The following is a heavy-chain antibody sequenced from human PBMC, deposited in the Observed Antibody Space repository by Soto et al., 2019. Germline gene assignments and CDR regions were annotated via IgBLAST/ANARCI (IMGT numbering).Heavy chain of an antibody. V-gene: IGHV1-18*01. CDR2: ISAYNGNT. D-gene: IGHD3-22*01. J-gene: IGHJ4*02. Sequence: QVQLVQSGAEVKKPGASVKVSCKASGYTFTSYGISWVRQAPGQGLEWMGWISAYNGNTNYAQKLXGXGXMXXDTSTSTAYMELRSLRSDDTAVYYCASMNYDSSGYYYVFDYWGQGTLVTVSS. CDR1: GYTFTSYG. CDR3: ASMNYDSSGYYYVFDY.